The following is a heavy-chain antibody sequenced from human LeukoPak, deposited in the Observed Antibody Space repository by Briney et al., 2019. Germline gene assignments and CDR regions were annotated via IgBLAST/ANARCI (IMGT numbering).Heavy chain of an antibody. Sequence: GGSLRLSCAASGFTFNNYAMNWVRPAPGKGLEWVSPITIGATDTFYLDSVKGRFTISRDNSKNTLYLQMSSLRAQDTAIYYCAKSRAADTTLLFDYWGQGTLVTVSS. CDR2: ITIGATDT. D-gene: IGHD6-13*01. V-gene: IGHV3-23*01. CDR3: AKSRAADTTLLFDY. CDR1: GFTFNNYA. J-gene: IGHJ4*02.